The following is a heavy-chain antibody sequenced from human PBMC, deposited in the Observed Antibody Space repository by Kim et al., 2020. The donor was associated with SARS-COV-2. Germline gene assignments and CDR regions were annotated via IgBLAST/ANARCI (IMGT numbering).Heavy chain of an antibody. Sequence: GGSLRLSCAASGFTFSSYGMHWVRQAPGKGLEWVAVIWYDGSNKYYADSVKGRFTISRDNSKNTLYLQMNSLRAEDTAVYYWARAHITMIVVSYGMDVWGQGTTVTVSS. CDR3: ARAHITMIVVSYGMDV. CDR1: GFTFSSYG. CDR2: IWYDGSNK. D-gene: IGHD3-22*01. V-gene: IGHV3-33*01. J-gene: IGHJ6*02.